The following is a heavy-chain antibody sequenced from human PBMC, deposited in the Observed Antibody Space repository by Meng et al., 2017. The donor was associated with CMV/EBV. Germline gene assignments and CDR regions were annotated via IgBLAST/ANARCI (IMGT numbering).Heavy chain of an antibody. CDR2: IKQDGSEK. V-gene: IGHV3-7*01. CDR1: GFTFSSYW. D-gene: IGHD6-19*01. Sequence: GESLKISCAASGFTFSSYWMSWVRQAPGKGLEWVANIKQDGSEKYYVDSVKGRFTISRDSAKNSLYLQMNSLRAEDTAVYYCARDRTYSSGWYLSGDYWGQGTLVTVSS. J-gene: IGHJ4*02. CDR3: ARDRTYSSGWYLSGDY.